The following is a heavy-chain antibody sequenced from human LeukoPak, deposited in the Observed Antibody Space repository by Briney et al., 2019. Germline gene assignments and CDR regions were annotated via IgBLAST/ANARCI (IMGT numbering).Heavy chain of an antibody. V-gene: IGHV3-11*01. J-gene: IGHJ6*02. Sequence: GGSLRLSCAASGFTFSDYYMSWIRQAPGKGLEWVSYISSSGSTIYYADSVKGRFTISRDNAKNSLYLQMNSLRVEDTAVYYCARWSQAPGYYYGMDVWGQGTTVTVSS. CDR1: GFTFSDYY. CDR2: ISSSGSTI. CDR3: ARWSQAPGYYYGMDV.